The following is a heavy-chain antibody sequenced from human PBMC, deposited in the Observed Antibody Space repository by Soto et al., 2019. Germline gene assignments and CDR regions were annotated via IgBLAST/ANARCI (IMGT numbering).Heavy chain of an antibody. CDR3: ARGCSCGSCYSPSGY. Sequence: QVQLVQSGAEVKKPGASVKVSCKASGYTCTSYDSNWVRQATGQGLEWMGWMNPNSGNTGYAQKFQGRVTMTRNPSLRTAYMELSSLRSEDTAVYYCARGCSCGSCYSPSGYWGQGTLVTVSS. D-gene: IGHD2-15*01. V-gene: IGHV1-8*01. CDR1: GYTCTSYD. J-gene: IGHJ4*02. CDR2: MNPNSGNT.